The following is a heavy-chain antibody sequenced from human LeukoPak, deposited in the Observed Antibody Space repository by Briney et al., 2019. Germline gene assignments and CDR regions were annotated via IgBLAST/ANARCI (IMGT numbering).Heavy chain of an antibody. CDR1: GFTFSSYW. CDR3: ARGHVAGSDHHWDY. Sequence: PGGSLRLSCAASGFTFSSYWMHWVRQAPGKGLVWVSRVNSDGSEISYADSVKGRFTISRDNAKNTLYLQMNSLSAEDTAMYYCARGHVAGSDHHWDYWGQGSLATVSS. V-gene: IGHV3-74*01. D-gene: IGHD6-19*01. J-gene: IGHJ4*02. CDR2: VNSDGSEI.